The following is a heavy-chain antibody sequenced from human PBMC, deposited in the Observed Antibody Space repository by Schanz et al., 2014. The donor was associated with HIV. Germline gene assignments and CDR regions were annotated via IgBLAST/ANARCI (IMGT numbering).Heavy chain of an antibody. CDR3: AKPEYDSRGNSQSHFDS. Sequence: EVQLLESGGGLEQPGGSLRLSCAASGFNFNNYAMTWVRQAPGKGLEWVSPISATGGSTYYADSVKGRFTISRDNSKNTLYLQMTTLRTEDTAVYYCAKPEYDSRGNSQSHFDSWGQGTLVTVSS. V-gene: IGHV3-23*01. J-gene: IGHJ4*02. CDR2: ISATGGST. D-gene: IGHD3-22*01. CDR1: GFNFNNYA.